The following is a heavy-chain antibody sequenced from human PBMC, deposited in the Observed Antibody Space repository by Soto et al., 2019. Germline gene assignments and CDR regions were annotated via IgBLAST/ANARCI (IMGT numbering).Heavy chain of an antibody. V-gene: IGHV4-31*03. D-gene: IGHD3-3*01. CDR2: IYYSGST. CDR1: GGSISSGGYY. J-gene: IGHJ5*02. Sequence: SETLSLTCTVSGGSISSGGYYWSWIRQHPGKGLEWIGYIYYSGSTYYNPSLKSRVTISVDTSKNQFSLKLSSVTAADTAVYYCARVNRCLEWPHGFDTGGQGTLVTVSS. CDR3: ARVNRCLEWPHGFDT.